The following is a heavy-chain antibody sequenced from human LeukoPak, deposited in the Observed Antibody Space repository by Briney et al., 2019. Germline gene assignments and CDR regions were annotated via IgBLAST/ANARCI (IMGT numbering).Heavy chain of an antibody. Sequence: SETLSLTCTVSGGSISTYYWSWIRQSPGKGLEWIGYIYYSGSTNYNPSLKSRVTMSVDTSKSQFSLKLSSVTAADTAVYYCARVTYSSSNWFDPWGQGTLVTVSS. J-gene: IGHJ5*02. CDR3: ARVTYSSSNWFDP. V-gene: IGHV4-59*12. D-gene: IGHD6-13*01. CDR1: GGSISTYY. CDR2: IYYSGST.